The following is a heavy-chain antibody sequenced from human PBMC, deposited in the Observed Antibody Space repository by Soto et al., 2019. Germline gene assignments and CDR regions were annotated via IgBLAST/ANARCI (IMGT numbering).Heavy chain of an antibody. Sequence: SETLSLTCTVSGGSISSYYWSWIRQPPGKGLEWIGYIYYSGSTNYNPTLKSRVTISVDTSKNQFSLKLSSVTAADTAVYYCARRYSSAFDIWGQGTMVTVSS. J-gene: IGHJ3*02. CDR1: GGSISSYY. D-gene: IGHD6-13*01. CDR2: IYYSGST. CDR3: ARRYSSAFDI. V-gene: IGHV4-59*08.